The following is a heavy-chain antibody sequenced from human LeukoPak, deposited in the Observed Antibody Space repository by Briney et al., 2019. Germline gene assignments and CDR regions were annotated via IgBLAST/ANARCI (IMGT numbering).Heavy chain of an antibody. Sequence: PETLSLTCTVSGGSINNYYWSWIRQPPGTGLEWIGYIYYSGSTNYNPSLKSRVTISVDTSKNQFSLKLSSVTAADTAVYYCARDGSSSWYYFDYWGQGTLVTVSS. J-gene: IGHJ4*02. CDR3: ARDGSSSWYYFDY. CDR1: GGSINNYY. CDR2: IYYSGST. V-gene: IGHV4-59*01. D-gene: IGHD6-13*01.